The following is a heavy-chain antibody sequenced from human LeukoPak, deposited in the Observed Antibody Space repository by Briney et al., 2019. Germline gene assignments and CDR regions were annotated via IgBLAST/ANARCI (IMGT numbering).Heavy chain of an antibody. Sequence: SETLSLTCTVSGGSISSSSYYWGWIRQPPGKGLEWIGSIYYSGSTYYNPSLKSRVTISVDTSKNQFSLKLSSVTAADTAVYYCARSEGYDSSGYYHFDCWGQGTLVTVSS. CDR3: ARSEGYDSSGYYHFDC. J-gene: IGHJ4*02. D-gene: IGHD3-22*01. V-gene: IGHV4-39*07. CDR1: GGSISSSSYY. CDR2: IYYSGST.